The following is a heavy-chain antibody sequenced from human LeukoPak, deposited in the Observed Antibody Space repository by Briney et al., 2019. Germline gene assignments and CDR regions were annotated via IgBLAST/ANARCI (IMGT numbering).Heavy chain of an antibody. CDR3: ARDRGVDTAMVNWFDP. CDR1: GFTFSSYW. J-gene: IGHJ5*02. D-gene: IGHD5-18*01. CDR2: INNDGSST. Sequence: PGGSLRLSCGASGFTFSSYWMHWVRQTPGKGLVWVSRINNDGSSTSYADSVQGRFTISRDNAKNSLYLQMNSLRAEDTALYYCARDRGVDTAMVNWFDPWGQGTLVTVSS. V-gene: IGHV3-74*01.